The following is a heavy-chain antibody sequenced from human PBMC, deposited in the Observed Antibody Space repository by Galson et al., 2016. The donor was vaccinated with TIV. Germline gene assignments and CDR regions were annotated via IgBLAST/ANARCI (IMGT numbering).Heavy chain of an antibody. CDR1: GFTFSDYW. CDR2: ITSSGEYT. CDR3: AKDGSHGEFDY. Sequence: SLRLSCAASGFTFSDYWMHWVRQTPGKGLEWVSGITSSGEYTYYGDSVKGRFTISRDNSKNTVYLQMNSLRAEDTAVYYCAKDGSHGEFDYWGQGTRVTVSS. V-gene: IGHV3-23*01. J-gene: IGHJ4*02. D-gene: IGHD5-24*01.